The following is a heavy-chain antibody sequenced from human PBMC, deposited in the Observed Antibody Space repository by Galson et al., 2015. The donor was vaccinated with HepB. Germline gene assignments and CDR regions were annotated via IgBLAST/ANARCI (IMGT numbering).Heavy chain of an antibody. Sequence: SCAASGFSFSSYGMHWVRQAPGKGLEWVAVISYDGSYKNYVDSVKGRFTISRDNFKNTLYLQMNSLRAEDTAVYYCARDPGRYYDSSGYPLRGGFDYWGQGTLVTVSS. V-gene: IGHV3-33*01. CDR3: ARDPGRYYDSSGYPLRGGFDY. CDR1: GFSFSSYG. J-gene: IGHJ4*02. D-gene: IGHD3-22*01. CDR2: ISYDGSYK.